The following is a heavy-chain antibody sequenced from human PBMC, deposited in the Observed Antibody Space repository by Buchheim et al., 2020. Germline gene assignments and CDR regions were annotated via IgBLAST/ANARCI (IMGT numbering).Heavy chain of an antibody. CDR1: GGSISSGYW. CDR2: ISHTGNI. V-gene: IGHV4-4*02. CDR3: ASLGLSVPGAP. Sequence: QVQLQESGPGLVKPSGTLSLTCTVSGGSISSGYWWTWVRQPPGKGLEWIGQISHTGNINYNPSLKSRVAISLDNSKNHFYLNLSSVTAADTAVYYCASLGLSVPGAPWGQGTL. D-gene: IGHD6-19*01. J-gene: IGHJ5*02.